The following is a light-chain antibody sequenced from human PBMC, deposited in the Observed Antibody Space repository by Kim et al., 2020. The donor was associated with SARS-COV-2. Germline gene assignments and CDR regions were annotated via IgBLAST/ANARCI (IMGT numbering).Light chain of an antibody. CDR2: GAS. CDR3: LQHNTYPIT. J-gene: IGKJ5*01. Sequence: ASVGDRGTITCRASQDIRNDLGWYQQNTGRAPKRLIYGASSLQSGVPSRFSGSGSGTEFNLTISSLQPEDFATYFCLQHNTYPITFGQGTRLEIK. V-gene: IGKV1-17*01. CDR1: QDIRND.